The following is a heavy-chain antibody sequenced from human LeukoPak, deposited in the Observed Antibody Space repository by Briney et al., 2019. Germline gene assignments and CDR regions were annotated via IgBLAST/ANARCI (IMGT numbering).Heavy chain of an antibody. D-gene: IGHD6-19*01. CDR3: ARPGIAVAGTACAFDI. Sequence: GGSLRLSCAASGFTFSSYSMNWVRQAPGKGLEWVSSISSSSSYIYYADSVKGRFTISRDNAKNSLYLQMNSLRAEDTAVYYCARPGIAVAGTACAFDIWGQGTMVTVSS. J-gene: IGHJ3*02. CDR1: GFTFSSYS. CDR2: ISSSSSYI. V-gene: IGHV3-21*01.